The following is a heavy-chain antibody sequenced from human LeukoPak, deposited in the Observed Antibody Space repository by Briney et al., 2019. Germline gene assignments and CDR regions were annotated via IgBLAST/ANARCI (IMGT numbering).Heavy chain of an antibody. Sequence: GGSLRLSCAASGFTFSSYSMNWVRQAPGEGQEWVSSISSSSSYIYYADSVKGRFTISRDNAKNSLYLQMNSLRAEDTAVYYCARSPAAGTMDYWGQGTLVTVSS. CDR3: ARSPAAGTMDY. CDR2: ISSSSSYI. J-gene: IGHJ4*02. D-gene: IGHD6-13*01. V-gene: IGHV3-21*01. CDR1: GFTFSSYS.